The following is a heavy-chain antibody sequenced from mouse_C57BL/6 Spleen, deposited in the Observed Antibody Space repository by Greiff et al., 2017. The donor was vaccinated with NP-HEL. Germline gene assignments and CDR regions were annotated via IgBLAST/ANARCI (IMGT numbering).Heavy chain of an antibody. CDR2: ISSGGDYI. J-gene: IGHJ4*01. D-gene: IGHD1-1*01. Sequence: EVQLVESGEGLVKPGGSLKLSCAASGFTFSSYAMSWVRQTPEKRLEWVAYISSGGDYIYYADTVKGRFTISRDNARNTLYLQMSSLKSEDTAMYYCTRDGGEGYAMDYWGQGTSVTVSS. V-gene: IGHV5-9-1*02. CDR3: TRDGGEGYAMDY. CDR1: GFTFSSYA.